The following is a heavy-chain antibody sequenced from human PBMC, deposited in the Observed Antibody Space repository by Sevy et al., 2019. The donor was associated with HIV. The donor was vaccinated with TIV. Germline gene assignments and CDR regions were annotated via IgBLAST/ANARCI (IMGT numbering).Heavy chain of an antibody. CDR3: AKDFSAGITMVRGAYRARWYYFDY. CDR2: ISYDEAHK. J-gene: IGHJ4*02. Sequence: GGSLRLSCVTSGFTFRTSGMHWVRQSPGKGLEWVAVISYDEAHKNYADSVKGRFSISKDNSKNTLYLQMSSLTPGETAVYYCAKDFSAGITMVRGAYRARWYYFDYWGQGTQVTVSS. CDR1: GFTFRTSG. V-gene: IGHV3-30*18. D-gene: IGHD3-10*01.